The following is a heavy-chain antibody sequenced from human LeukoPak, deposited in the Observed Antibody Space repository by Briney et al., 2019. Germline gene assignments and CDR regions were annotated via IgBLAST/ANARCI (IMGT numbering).Heavy chain of an antibody. CDR3: ARGEHSVDS. Sequence: PSETLSLTCTVSGGAIRSHYWNWIRQPAGKGLEWIGRIYSSGYTNDNPFLKSRITMSVDMSKNQFSLRLNSVTAADTAVCYCARGEHSVDSWGQGMLVTVSS. J-gene: IGHJ4*02. V-gene: IGHV4-4*07. CDR1: GGAIRSHY. D-gene: IGHD1/OR15-1a*01. CDR2: IYSSGYT.